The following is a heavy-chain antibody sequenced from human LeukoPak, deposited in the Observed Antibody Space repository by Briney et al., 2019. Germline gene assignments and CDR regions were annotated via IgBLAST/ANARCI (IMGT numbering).Heavy chain of an antibody. CDR1: GGPISSSSYY. CDR3: ARRISDYVWGSFPFDY. D-gene: IGHD3-16*01. J-gene: IGHJ4*02. CDR2: IYYSGST. Sequence: SETLSLTCTVSGGPISSSSYYWGWIRQPPGKGLEWIGSIYYSGSTYYNPSLKSRVTISVDTSKNQFSLKLSSVTAADTAVYYCARRISDYVWGSFPFDYWGQGTLVTASS. V-gene: IGHV4-39*01.